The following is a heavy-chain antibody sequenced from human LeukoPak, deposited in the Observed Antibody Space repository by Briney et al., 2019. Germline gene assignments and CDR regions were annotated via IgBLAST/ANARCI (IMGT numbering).Heavy chain of an antibody. J-gene: IGHJ4*02. CDR2: TYYRSKWYT. CDR1: GDSVSSANTA. CDR3: ARGWGFDF. V-gene: IGHV6-1*01. D-gene: IGHD7-27*01. Sequence: SQTLSPTCAISGDSVSSANTAWNWIRQSPSRGLEWLGRTYYRSKWYTDYAVSVKSRITINPDTSKNQFSLQLNSLTPEDTAVYYCARGWGFDFWGQGTLVTVSS.